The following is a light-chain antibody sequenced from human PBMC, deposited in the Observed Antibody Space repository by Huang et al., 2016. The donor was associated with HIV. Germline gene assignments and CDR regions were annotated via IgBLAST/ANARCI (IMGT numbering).Light chain of an antibody. V-gene: IGKV3-11*01. CDR1: QSVSSY. CDR2: ATS. CDR3: QQRISWPPSYT. Sequence: EIVLTQPPATLFLCPGDRATLSCRASQSVSSYFAGYQKKPGQAPRLLVYATSNRATGVPARFSGSGCGTDFTLTISSLEPEDFANYYCQQRISWPPSYTFGQGTKVEI. J-gene: IGKJ2*01.